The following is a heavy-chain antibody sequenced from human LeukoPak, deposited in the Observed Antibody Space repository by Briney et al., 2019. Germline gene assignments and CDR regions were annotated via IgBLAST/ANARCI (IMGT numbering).Heavy chain of an antibody. CDR2: ISSSGSTI. CDR3: AKDFVVAGFGEFDY. D-gene: IGHD3-10*01. J-gene: IGHJ4*02. V-gene: IGHV3-11*01. Sequence: GGSLRLSCAASGFTFSDYYMSWIRQAPGKGLEWVSYISSSGSTIYYADSVKGRFTISRDNAKNSLYLQMNSLRAEDTTVYYCAKDFVVAGFGEFDYWGQGTLVTVSS. CDR1: GFTFSDYY.